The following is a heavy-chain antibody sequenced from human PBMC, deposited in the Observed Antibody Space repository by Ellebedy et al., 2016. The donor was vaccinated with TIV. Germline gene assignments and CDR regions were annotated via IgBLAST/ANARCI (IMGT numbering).Heavy chain of an antibody. Sequence: ASVKVSCKASGYTFTSYDINWVRQATGQGLEWMGWISAYNGNTNYAQKLQGRVTMTTDTSTSTAYMELRSLRSDDTAVYYCARNEVGAAFDYWGQGTLVTVSS. CDR3: ARNEVGAAFDY. J-gene: IGHJ4*02. V-gene: IGHV1-18*01. CDR2: ISAYNGNT. D-gene: IGHD1-26*01. CDR1: GYTFTSYD.